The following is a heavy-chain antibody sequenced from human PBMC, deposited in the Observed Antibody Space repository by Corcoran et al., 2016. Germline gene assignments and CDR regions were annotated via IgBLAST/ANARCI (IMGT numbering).Heavy chain of an antibody. V-gene: IGHV1-3*01. J-gene: IGHJ6*02. D-gene: IGHD6-13*01. Sequence: QVQLVQSGAEVKKPGASVKVSCKASGYTFTYYAMHWVRQAPGQRLEWMGWINDGNGDTKYSQKFQGRVTITRDTSASIAYMELSSLRSEDTAVYYCARDLPVAAAGLLNFYYYGMDVWGQGTTVTVSS. CDR3: ARDLPVAAAGLLNFYYYGMDV. CDR2: INDGNGDT. CDR1: GYTFTYYA.